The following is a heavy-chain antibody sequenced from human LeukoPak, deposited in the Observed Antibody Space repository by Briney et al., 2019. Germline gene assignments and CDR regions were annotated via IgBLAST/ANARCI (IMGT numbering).Heavy chain of an antibody. CDR3: ARGRIVVVIGPVFDY. D-gene: IGHD3-22*01. CDR2: INHGGST. Sequence: SETLSLTCAVYGGSFSGYYWSWIRQPPGKGLEWIGEINHGGSTNYNPSLKSRVTISVDTSKNQFSLKLSSVTAADTAVYYCARGRIVVVIGPVFDYWGQGTLVTVSS. V-gene: IGHV4-34*01. CDR1: GGSFSGYY. J-gene: IGHJ4*02.